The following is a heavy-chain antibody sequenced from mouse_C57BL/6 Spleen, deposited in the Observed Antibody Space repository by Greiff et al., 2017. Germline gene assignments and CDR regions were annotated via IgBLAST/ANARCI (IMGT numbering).Heavy chain of an antibody. CDR3: TTFILCDY. Sequence: VQLQQSGAELVRPGASVKLSCTASGFNIKDDYMHWVKQRPEQGLEWIGWIDPENGDTEYASKFQGKATITADTSSNTAYLQLSSLTSEDTAVYYCTTFILCDYWGQGTTLTVSS. CDR2: IDPENGDT. V-gene: IGHV14-4*01. J-gene: IGHJ2*01. D-gene: IGHD6-1*01. CDR1: GFNIKDDY.